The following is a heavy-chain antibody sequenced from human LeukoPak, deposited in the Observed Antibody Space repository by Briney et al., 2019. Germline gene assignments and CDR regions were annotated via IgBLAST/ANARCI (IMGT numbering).Heavy chain of an antibody. CDR2: TSYDGSEK. D-gene: IGHD3-10*01. J-gene: IGHJ4*02. V-gene: IGHV3-30*18. CDR3: AKPSGSGSNGYIDY. CDR1: GFTFSSYG. Sequence: PGRSLRLSCAASGFTFSSYGMHWVRQAPGKGLEWVATTSYDGSEKYYADSVKGRITISRDNSRNTLYLQMSSLRAEDTAVYYCAKPSGSGSNGYIDYWGQGTLVTVSS.